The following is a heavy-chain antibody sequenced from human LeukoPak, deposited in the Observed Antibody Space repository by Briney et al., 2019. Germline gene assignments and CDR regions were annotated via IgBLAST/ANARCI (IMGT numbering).Heavy chain of an antibody. CDR1: GGSISSSSYY. CDR2: IYYSGST. Sequence: SETLSLTCTVSGGSISSSSYYWGWIRQPPGKGLEWIGSIYYSGSTYYNPSLKSRVTISVDTSKNQFSLKLSSVTAADTAVYYCARQPIVVVTATTLPISRYFDYWGQGTLVTVSS. D-gene: IGHD2-21*02. CDR3: ARQPIVVVTATTLPISRYFDY. V-gene: IGHV4-39*01. J-gene: IGHJ4*02.